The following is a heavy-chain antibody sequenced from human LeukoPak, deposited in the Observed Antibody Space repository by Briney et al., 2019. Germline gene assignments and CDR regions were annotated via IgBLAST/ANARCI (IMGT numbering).Heavy chain of an antibody. CDR3: AREGLTFGGVIAQNWFDP. CDR1: GFTFSSYA. D-gene: IGHD3-16*02. CDR2: ISSNGGST. V-gene: IGHV3-64*01. J-gene: IGHJ5*02. Sequence: GGSLRLSCAASGFTFSSYAMHWVRQAPGKGLEYVSAISSNGGSTYYANSVKGRFTISRDNSKNTLYLQMGSLRAEDMAVYYCAREGLTFGGVIAQNWFDPWGQGTLVTVSS.